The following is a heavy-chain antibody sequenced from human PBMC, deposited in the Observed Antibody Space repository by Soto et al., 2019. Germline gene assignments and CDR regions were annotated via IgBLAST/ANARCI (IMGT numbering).Heavy chain of an antibody. CDR3: ARFFYVFGSVYYGRGPRDV. CDR1: GFTFSSYS. Sequence: GGSLRLSCAASGFTFSSYSMNWVRQAPGKGLEWVSYISSSSSTIYYADSVKGRFTISRDNAKNSLYLQMNSLRDEDTAVDYWARFFYVFGSVYYGRGPRDVWAKGTTVTVSS. CDR2: ISSSSSTI. J-gene: IGHJ6*04. D-gene: IGHD3-3*01. V-gene: IGHV3-48*02.